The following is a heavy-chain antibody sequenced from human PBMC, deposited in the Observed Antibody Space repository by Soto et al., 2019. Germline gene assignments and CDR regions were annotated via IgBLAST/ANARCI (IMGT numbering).Heavy chain of an antibody. V-gene: IGHV4-30-4*01. CDR1: GGSISSGDYY. CDR2: IYYSGST. CDR3: ARLNDYGDYTHSYYFDY. Sequence: PSETLSLTCTVSGGSISSGDYYWSWIRQPPGKGLEWIGYIYYSGSTYYNPSLKSRVTISVDTSKNQFSLKLSSVTAADTAVYYCARLNDYGDYTHSYYFDYWGQGTLVTVSS. D-gene: IGHD4-17*01. J-gene: IGHJ4*02.